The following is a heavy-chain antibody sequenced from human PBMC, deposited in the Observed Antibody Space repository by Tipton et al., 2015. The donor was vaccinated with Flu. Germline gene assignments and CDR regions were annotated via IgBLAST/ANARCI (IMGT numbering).Heavy chain of an antibody. CDR2: ISWISGSI. Sequence: SLRLSCAASGFTFDDYAMHWVRQAPGKGLEWVSGISWISGSIGYADSVKGRFTISRDNAKNSLYLQMNSLRAEDTALYYCAKDTTLRSIDAFDIWGQGTMVTVSS. J-gene: IGHJ3*02. CDR3: AKDTTLRSIDAFDI. CDR1: GFTFDDYA. D-gene: IGHD3-3*01. V-gene: IGHV3-9*01.